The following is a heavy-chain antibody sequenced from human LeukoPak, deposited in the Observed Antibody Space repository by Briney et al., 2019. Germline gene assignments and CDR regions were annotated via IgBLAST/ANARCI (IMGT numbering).Heavy chain of an antibody. D-gene: IGHD3-22*01. CDR3: ARGQYYYDSSAYYRFFDP. CDR1: GGSISSYY. Sequence: SETLSLTCTVSGGSISSYYWSWIRQPAGKGLEWIGRIHTSGSTNYNPSLKSRVTMSVDTSKNQFSLKLSSVTAADTAVYYCARGQYYYDSSAYYRFFDPWGQGTLSPSPQ. CDR2: IHTSGST. V-gene: IGHV4-4*07. J-gene: IGHJ5*02.